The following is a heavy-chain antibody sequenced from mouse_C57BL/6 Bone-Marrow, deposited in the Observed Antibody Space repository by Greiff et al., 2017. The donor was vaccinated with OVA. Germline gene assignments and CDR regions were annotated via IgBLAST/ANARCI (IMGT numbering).Heavy chain of an antibody. D-gene: IGHD1-1*01. V-gene: IGHV5-4*01. CDR3: ARDWNYGSSYERYFDV. CDR2: ISDGGSYT. Sequence: EVHLVESGGGLVKPGGSLKLSCAASGFTFSSYAMSWVRQTPEKRLEWVATISDGGSYTYYPDNVKGRFTISRDNAKNNLYLQMSHLKSEDTAMYYCARDWNYGSSYERYFDVWGTGTTVTVSS. CDR1: GFTFSSYA. J-gene: IGHJ1*03.